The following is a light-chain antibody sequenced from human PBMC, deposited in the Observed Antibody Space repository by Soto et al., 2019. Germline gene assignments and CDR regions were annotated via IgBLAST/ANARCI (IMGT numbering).Light chain of an antibody. V-gene: IGKV4-1*01. J-gene: IGKJ1*01. Sequence: DIVMTQSPDSLAVSLGERATINCKSSQSVLYSSNNKNYLAWYQQKPGPPPKLLIYWASTRESGVPDRFSGSGSGTDFTLTISSLQAEDVAVYYCQQYYSTPTFGQGTKVDIK. CDR3: QQYYSTPT. CDR2: WAS. CDR1: QSVLYSSNNKNY.